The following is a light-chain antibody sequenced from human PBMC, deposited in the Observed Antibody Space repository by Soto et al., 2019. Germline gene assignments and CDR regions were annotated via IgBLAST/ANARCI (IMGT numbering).Light chain of an antibody. CDR1: QSVSTR. CDR3: QKHNTYSHT. J-gene: IGKJ2*01. CDR2: DAS. Sequence: DIQMTQSPSSLSASVGDRVTIICRASQSVSTRLAWYQQKPGKAPKVLIYDASSWAGGVPSRFSGSGSGTESTLTISSLQPDDFATYYCQKHNTYSHTFGQGSKVDI. V-gene: IGKV1-5*02.